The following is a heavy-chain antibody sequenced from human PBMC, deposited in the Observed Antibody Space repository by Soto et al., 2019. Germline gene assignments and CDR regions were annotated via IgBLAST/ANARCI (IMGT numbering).Heavy chain of an antibody. CDR1: GFSFSISP. D-gene: IGHD7-27*01. CDR2: ISYDGTNK. Sequence: GGSLRLSCAASGFSFSISPMHWVRQTPGKGPEWVALISYDGTNKFYADSVKGRFTISRDNSKSTLYLQVDSLRPEDAAVYYCARDPKTSGGQNWAFNYFDSWGQGTLVTVSS. J-gene: IGHJ4*02. CDR3: ARDPKTSGGQNWAFNYFDS. V-gene: IGHV3-30-3*01.